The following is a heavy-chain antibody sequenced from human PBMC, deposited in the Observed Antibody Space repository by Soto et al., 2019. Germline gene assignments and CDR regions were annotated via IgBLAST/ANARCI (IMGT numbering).Heavy chain of an antibody. J-gene: IGHJ4*02. V-gene: IGHV3-15*01. CDR2: IKSKNDGGAA. CDR1: GFKFSSAW. Sequence: GGSLRLSCVTSGFKFSSAWMSWVRQGPGKGLEWVARIKSKNDGGAADYAAPVNGRFSISRDDSKSTVYLQMNSLRADDTAVYYCATTEFCTNGLCYPGVFDYWGQGTLVTVSS. CDR3: ATTEFCTNGLCYPGVFDY. D-gene: IGHD2-8*01.